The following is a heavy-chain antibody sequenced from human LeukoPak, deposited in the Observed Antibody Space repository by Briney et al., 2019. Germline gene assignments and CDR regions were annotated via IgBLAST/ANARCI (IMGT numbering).Heavy chain of an antibody. CDR3: ARGGYDFWSGYLRQADYGMDV. D-gene: IGHD3-3*01. Sequence: KPSGTLSLTCAVSGGSISSSNWWSWVRQPPGKGLEWIGEIYHSGSTNYNPSLKSRVTISLDRSKNQFSLKLSSVTAADTAVYYCARGGYDFWSGYLRQADYGMDVWGQGTTVTVPS. J-gene: IGHJ6*02. CDR1: GGSISSSNW. CDR2: IYHSGST. V-gene: IGHV4-4*02.